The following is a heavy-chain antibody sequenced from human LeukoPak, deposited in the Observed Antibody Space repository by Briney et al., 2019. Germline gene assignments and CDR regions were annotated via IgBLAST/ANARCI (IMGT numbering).Heavy chain of an antibody. CDR1: GGSFSGYY. J-gene: IGHJ4*02. CDR2: INHRGST. CDR3: ARVGYCGGDCYPFDY. D-gene: IGHD2-21*02. V-gene: IGHV4-34*01. Sequence: SETLSLTCAIYGGSFSGYYWSWIRQPPGKGLEWIGEINHRGSTNYNPSLKSRVTISVDTSMNSFSLGLSSVTAADTAVYYCARVGYCGGDCYPFDYWGQGTLTTISS.